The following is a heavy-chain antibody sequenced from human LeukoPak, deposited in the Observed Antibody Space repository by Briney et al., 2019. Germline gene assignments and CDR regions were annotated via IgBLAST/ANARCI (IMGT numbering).Heavy chain of an antibody. CDR3: AKTYYYDSSGYYYYDAFDI. CDR1: GFTFSSYD. Sequence: GGSLRLSCAASGFTFSSYDMRWVRRAPGKGLEWVSAISGSGGSTYYADSVRGRFTISRDNSKNTVYLQMNSLRAEDTAVYYCAKTYYYDSSGYYYYDAFDIWGQGTMVTVSS. J-gene: IGHJ3*02. CDR2: ISGSGGST. D-gene: IGHD3-22*01. V-gene: IGHV3-23*01.